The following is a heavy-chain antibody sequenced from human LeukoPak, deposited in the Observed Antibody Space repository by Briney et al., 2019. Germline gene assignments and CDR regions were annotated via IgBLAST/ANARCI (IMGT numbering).Heavy chain of an antibody. Sequence: SETLSLTCTVSSDSISSSYWSWIRQPPGKGLEWIGYIYYSGSTNYNPSPKSRVAISVDTSKNQFSLKLNSVTAADTAVYYCARGYCSSTICFQYFHHWGQGTLVTVSS. CDR3: ARGYCSSTICFQYFHH. J-gene: IGHJ1*01. V-gene: IGHV4-59*01. CDR2: IYYSGST. D-gene: IGHD2-2*01. CDR1: SDSISSSY.